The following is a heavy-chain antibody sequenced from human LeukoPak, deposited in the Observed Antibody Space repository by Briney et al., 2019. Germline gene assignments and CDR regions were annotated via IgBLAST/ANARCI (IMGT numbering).Heavy chain of an antibody. CDR2: IYCSGST. Sequence: SETLSLTCTVSGGSISSYYWSWIRQPPGKGLEWIGYIYCSGSTNYNPSLKSRVTISVDTSKNQFSLKLSSVTAADTAVYYCARDNWVGATSGGPHYYYYMDVWGKGTTVTVSS. V-gene: IGHV4-59*01. J-gene: IGHJ6*03. CDR3: ARDNWVGATSGGPHYYYYMDV. CDR1: GGSISSYY. D-gene: IGHD1-26*01.